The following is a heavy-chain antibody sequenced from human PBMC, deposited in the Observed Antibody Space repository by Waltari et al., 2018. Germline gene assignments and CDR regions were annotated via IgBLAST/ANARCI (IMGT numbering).Heavy chain of an antibody. CDR2: VYYSGRT. J-gene: IGHJ6*03. Sequence: QLQLQESGPGLVKPSETLSLTCTVSGGSISGSGWYWGWIRQTPGKGLEWIGSVYYSGRTYSNPSLKSRVTISVDTFKNHFSLKLNSVTAADTAVYYCARGYGSGSHLYYYYYMDVWGKGTTVTISS. CDR1: GGSISGSGWY. CDR3: ARGYGSGSHLYYYYYMDV. D-gene: IGHD3-10*01. V-gene: IGHV4-39*07.